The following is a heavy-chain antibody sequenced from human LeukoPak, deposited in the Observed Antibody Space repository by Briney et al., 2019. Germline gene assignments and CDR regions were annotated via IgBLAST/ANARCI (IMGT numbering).Heavy chain of an antibody. V-gene: IGHV1-46*01. Sequence: ASVKVSCKASGYTFTSYYMHWVRQAPGQGLEWMGIINPSGGSTSYAQKFQGRVTMTRDTSTSTVYMELSSLRSEDTAVYYCARESLSVGPSSASFDYWGQGTLVTVSS. CDR3: ARESLSVGPSSASFDY. D-gene: IGHD1-26*01. CDR2: INPSGGST. CDR1: GYTFTSYY. J-gene: IGHJ4*02.